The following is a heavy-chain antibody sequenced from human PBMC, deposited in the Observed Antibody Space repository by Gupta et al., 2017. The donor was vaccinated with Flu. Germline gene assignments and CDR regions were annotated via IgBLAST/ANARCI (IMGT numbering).Heavy chain of an antibody. J-gene: IGHJ5*02. CDR2: MNPNSGGT. D-gene: IGHD5-24*01. Sequence: QVQLLQSGAEVKKPGASVKVSCKASGYNFIEYYLHWVRQAPGQGLEWMGRMNPNSGGTDFAQKFQGRISMNRDTSISTAYLEVNSLRSDDTAVYFCARDRDGYPWGQGTLVTVSS. CDR3: ARDRDGYP. CDR1: GYNFIEYY. V-gene: IGHV1-2*06.